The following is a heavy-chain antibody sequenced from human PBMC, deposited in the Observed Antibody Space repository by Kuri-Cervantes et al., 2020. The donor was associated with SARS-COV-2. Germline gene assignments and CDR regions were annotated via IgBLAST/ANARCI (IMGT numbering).Heavy chain of an antibody. CDR2: INPNSGGT. CDR3: ARGLRPSKPGYYYYYMDV. CDR1: GYTLTGYY. J-gene: IGHJ6*03. V-gene: IGHV1-2*02. D-gene: IGHD4-11*01. Sequence: ASVKVSCKASGYTLTGYYMHWVRQAPGQGLEWMGWINPNSGGTNYAQKFQGRVTMTRDTSISTAYTELSRLRSDDTAVYYCARGLRPSKPGYYYYYMDVWGKGTTVTVSS.